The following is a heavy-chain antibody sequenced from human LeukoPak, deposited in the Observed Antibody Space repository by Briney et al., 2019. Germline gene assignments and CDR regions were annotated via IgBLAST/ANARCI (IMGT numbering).Heavy chain of an antibody. CDR3: TRDPHALDY. Sequence: GGSLRLSCAASGFTVSSNYMSWVRQAPGKGLEWVSVIYSGGSTYYADSVRGRFTISRDNAQNSLYLQMNSLRAEDTGIYYCTRDPHALDYWGQGTLVTVSS. CDR1: GFTVSSNY. CDR2: IYSGGST. J-gene: IGHJ4*02. V-gene: IGHV3-53*01.